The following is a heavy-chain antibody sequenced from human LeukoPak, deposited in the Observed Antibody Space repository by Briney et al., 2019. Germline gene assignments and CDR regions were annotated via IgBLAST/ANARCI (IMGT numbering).Heavy chain of an antibody. J-gene: IGHJ4*02. CDR1: GFTFSSYA. CDR2: ISGSGGST. Sequence: AGGSLRLSCAASGFTFSSYAMSWVRQAPXXXLEWVSAISGSGGSTYYADSVKGRFTISRDTSKNTLYLQMNSLRAEDTAVYYCARELNWGLDYWGQGTLVTVSS. D-gene: IGHD7-27*01. CDR3: ARELNWGLDY. V-gene: IGHV3-23*01.